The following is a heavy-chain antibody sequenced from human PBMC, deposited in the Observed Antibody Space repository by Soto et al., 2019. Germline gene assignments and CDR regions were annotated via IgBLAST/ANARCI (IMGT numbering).Heavy chain of an antibody. V-gene: IGHV4-34*01. CDR2: INHSGST. Sequence: SXTLSLTCAVDGGSLSGYHWSWIRQPPVNGLEWIGEINHSGSTNYNPSLKSRVTISVDTSKNQFSLKLSSVTAADTAVYYCARGKTVGAADFAEYFQHWGQGTLVTVSS. CDR1: GGSLSGYH. J-gene: IGHJ1*01. CDR3: ARGKTVGAADFAEYFQH. D-gene: IGHD1-26*01.